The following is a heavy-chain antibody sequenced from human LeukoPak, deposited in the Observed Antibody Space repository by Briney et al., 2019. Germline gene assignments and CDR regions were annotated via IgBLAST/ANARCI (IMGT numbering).Heavy chain of an antibody. J-gene: IGHJ5*02. CDR3: ARDNSMHERGWWFDP. D-gene: IGHD4-23*01. CDR1: GYTFTGYY. Sequence: APVKVSCKASGYTFTGYYMHWVRQAPGQGLEWMGWISAYNGNTNYAQKLQGRIIMTRDMSTTTDYMELSSLKSDDTAVYYCARDNSMHERGWWFDPWGQGTLVTVSS. CDR2: ISAYNGNT. V-gene: IGHV1-18*04.